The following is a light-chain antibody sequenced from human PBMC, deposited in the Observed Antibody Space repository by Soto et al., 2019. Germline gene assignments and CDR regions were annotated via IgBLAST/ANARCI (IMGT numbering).Light chain of an antibody. V-gene: IGKV1-5*01. Sequence: DIQMTQSPSTLSASVGDRVTITCRASQSISSWLAWYQQKPGKAPKLLIYDVSNLESGVPSRFSGSGSGTEFTLTISSLQPDDFATYYCQQGWTFGQGTKVDI. J-gene: IGKJ1*01. CDR2: DVS. CDR1: QSISSW. CDR3: QQGWT.